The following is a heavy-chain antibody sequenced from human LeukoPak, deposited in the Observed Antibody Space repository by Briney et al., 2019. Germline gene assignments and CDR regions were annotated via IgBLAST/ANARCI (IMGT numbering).Heavy chain of an antibody. D-gene: IGHD3-3*01. CDR1: GGTFSSYA. V-gene: IGHV1-69*13. CDR2: IIPIFGTA. Sequence: SVKVSCKASGGTFSSYAISWVRQAPGQGLEWMGGIIPIFGTANYAQKFQGRVTITADESTSTAYMELSSLRSEDTAVYYCARSGELRFLEWSHDYWGQGTLVTVSS. J-gene: IGHJ4*02. CDR3: ARSGELRFLEWSHDY.